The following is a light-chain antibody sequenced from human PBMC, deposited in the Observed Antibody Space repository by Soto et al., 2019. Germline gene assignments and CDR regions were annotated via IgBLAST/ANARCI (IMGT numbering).Light chain of an antibody. V-gene: IGLV1-40*01. CDR3: TSYTIKTTYV. CDR2: ANS. J-gene: IGLJ1*01. CDR1: SSNIGANYD. Sequence: QSVLTQPPSVSGAPGQRVTISCTGSSSNIGANYDVHWYQQRPGTAPKLLIFANSNRPSGVPDRFSGSKSGTSASLVITGLQAEDEGDYYCTSYTIKTTYVFGTGTKLTVL.